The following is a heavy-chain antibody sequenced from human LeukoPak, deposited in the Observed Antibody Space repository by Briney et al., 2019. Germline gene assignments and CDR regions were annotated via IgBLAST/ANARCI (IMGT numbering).Heavy chain of an antibody. Sequence: GASVKVSCKASGYTFTGYYMHWVRQAPGQGLEWMGWINPNSGGTNYAQKFQGRVTMTRDTSISTAYMELSRLRSDDTAVYYCATSTKYGSGSWGAFDIWGQGTMVTVSS. D-gene: IGHD3-10*01. J-gene: IGHJ3*02. CDR1: GYTFTGYY. CDR3: ATSTKYGSGSWGAFDI. CDR2: INPNSGGT. V-gene: IGHV1-2*02.